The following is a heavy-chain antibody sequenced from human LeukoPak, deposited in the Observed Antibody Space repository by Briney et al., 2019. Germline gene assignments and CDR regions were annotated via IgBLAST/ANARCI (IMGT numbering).Heavy chain of an antibody. CDR1: GYTFTSYD. J-gene: IGHJ4*02. Sequence: TSVKVSCKASGYTFTSYDINWVRQATGQGLEWMGWMNPNSGNTGYAQKFQGRVTITRDTSASTAYMELSSLRSEDTAVYYCARGRCVGSTNCYYFDSWGQGTLVTVSS. CDR2: MNPNSGNT. V-gene: IGHV1-8*03. CDR3: ARGRCVGSTNCYYFDS. D-gene: IGHD2-2*01.